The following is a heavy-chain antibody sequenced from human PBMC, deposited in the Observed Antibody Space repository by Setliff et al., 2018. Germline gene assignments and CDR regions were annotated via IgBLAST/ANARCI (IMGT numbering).Heavy chain of an antibody. V-gene: IGHV1-3*01. CDR2: INAGNGYT. D-gene: IGHD3-16*01. Sequence: ASVKVSCKASGYPFTSNSMHWVRQAPGQRLEWMGWINAGNGYTKYSQKFQGRVTITTDESTSTAYMELSSLRSEDTAVYYCARDWRGETVNLGYMDVWGKGTTVTVSS. CDR3: ARDWRGETVNLGYMDV. J-gene: IGHJ6*03. CDR1: GYPFTSNS.